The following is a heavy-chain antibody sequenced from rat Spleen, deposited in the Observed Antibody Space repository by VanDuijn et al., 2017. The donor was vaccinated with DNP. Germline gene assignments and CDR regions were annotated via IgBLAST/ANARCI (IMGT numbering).Heavy chain of an antibody. CDR1: GFSFSNYG. D-gene: IGHD1-12*03. CDR2: INWDGNST. CDR3: ARLGYYNGSYPNWFAY. Sequence: EVQLVESGGGLVRPGRSLKLSCAASGFSFSNYGMAWVRQAPTKGLKWVATINWDGNSTHYRDSLKGRFTISRDNGKRTLYLQMDSLNSEDTATYYCARLGYYNGSYPNWFAYWGQGTLVTVSS. V-gene: IGHV5-29*01. J-gene: IGHJ3*01.